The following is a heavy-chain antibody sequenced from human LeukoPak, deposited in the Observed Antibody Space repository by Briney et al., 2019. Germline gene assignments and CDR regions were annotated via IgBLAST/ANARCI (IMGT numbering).Heavy chain of an antibody. CDR3: AKRGVVVRVILVGFHKEAYYFDS. V-gene: IGHV3-23*01. CDR2: ISDRGGRT. J-gene: IGHJ4*02. Sequence: GGSLRLSCAVSGIALSNYGMTWVRQAPGKGLEWVAGISDRGGRTNYADSVKGRFTISRDNHKNKLYLQMNGLRAEDTAVYFCAKRGVVVRVILVGFHKEAYYFDSWGQGALVTVSS. CDR1: GIALSNYG. D-gene: IGHD3-10*01.